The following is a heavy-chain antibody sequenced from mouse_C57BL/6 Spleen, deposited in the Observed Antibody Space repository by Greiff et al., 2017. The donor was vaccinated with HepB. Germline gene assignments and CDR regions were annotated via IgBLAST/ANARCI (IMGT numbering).Heavy chain of an antibody. CDR1: GFTFSSYA. J-gene: IGHJ2*01. D-gene: IGHD4-1*02. CDR2: ISDGGSYT. Sequence: EVQRVESGGGLVKPGGSLKLSCAASGFTFSSYAMSWVRQTPEKRLEWVATISDGGSYTYYPDNVKGRFTISRDNAKNNLYLQMSHLKSEDTAMYYCARQLGRDPYFDYWGQGTTLTVSS. CDR3: ARQLGRDPYFDY. V-gene: IGHV5-4*01.